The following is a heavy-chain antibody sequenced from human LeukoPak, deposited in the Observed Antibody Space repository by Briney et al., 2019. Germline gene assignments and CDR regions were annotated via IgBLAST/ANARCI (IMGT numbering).Heavy chain of an antibody. V-gene: IGHV3-74*01. CDR2: IHSDGSST. CDR1: GFTFDDYA. J-gene: IGHJ4*02. Sequence: GGSLRLSCAASGFTFDDYAMHWVRQAPGKGLEWVSRIHSDGSSTSYADSVKGRFTISRDNAKNTLYLQMNSLRAEDTAVYYCARKALDYYDSSGYLDYWGQGTLVTVSS. CDR3: ARKALDYYDSSGYLDY. D-gene: IGHD3-22*01.